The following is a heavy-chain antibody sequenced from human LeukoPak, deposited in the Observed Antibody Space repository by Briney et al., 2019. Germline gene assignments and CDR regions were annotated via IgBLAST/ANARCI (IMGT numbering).Heavy chain of an antibody. CDR2: IIPIFGTA. CDR1: GGTFSSYA. V-gene: IGHV1-69*01. CDR3: AREIPEKGYCSGGSCYSGGFDY. D-gene: IGHD2-15*01. Sequence: ASVKVSCKASGGTFSSYAISWVRQAPGQGLEWMGGIIPIFGTANYAQKFQGRVTITADESTSTAYMELSSLRSEDTAVYYCAREIPEKGYCSGGSCYSGGFDYWGQGTLVTVSS. J-gene: IGHJ4*02.